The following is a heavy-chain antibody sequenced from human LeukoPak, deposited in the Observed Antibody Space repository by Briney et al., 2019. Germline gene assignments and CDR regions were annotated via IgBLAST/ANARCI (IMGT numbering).Heavy chain of an antibody. CDR2: IWYDGSNK. V-gene: IGHV3-33*01. Sequence: PGGSLRLSCAASGFTFSSYVMHWVRQAPGKGLEWVAIIWYDGSNKYYADSVKGRFTISRDNSKNTLYLQVNSLRAEDTAVYYRARDGSFWRGYPYYYDYWGQGTLVTVSS. J-gene: IGHJ4*02. CDR1: GFTFSSYV. D-gene: IGHD3-3*01. CDR3: ARDGSFWRGYPYYYDY.